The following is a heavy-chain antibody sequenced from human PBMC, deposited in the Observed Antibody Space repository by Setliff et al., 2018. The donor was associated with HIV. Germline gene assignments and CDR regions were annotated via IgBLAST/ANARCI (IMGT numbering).Heavy chain of an antibody. J-gene: IGHJ4*02. CDR1: GYTFTNYA. D-gene: IGHD1-26*01. Sequence: ASVKVSCKASGYTFTNYAMHWVRQAPGQRLEWMGWINAGNGNTKYSQKFQGRVTITGDTSASTVYMELSSLRSEDTAVYYCARDYSGTYYGDIDWWGQGTLVTVSS. V-gene: IGHV1-3*01. CDR2: INAGNGNT. CDR3: ARDYSGTYYGDIDW.